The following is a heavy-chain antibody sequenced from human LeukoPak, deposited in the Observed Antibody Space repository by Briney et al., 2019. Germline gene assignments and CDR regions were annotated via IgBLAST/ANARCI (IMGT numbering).Heavy chain of an antibody. CDR2: ISAYNGNT. D-gene: IGHD2-8*01. CDR3: ARDRPAHIVLMVYAIDAFDI. Sequence: GAXVKVSCKAXXXTFTGXYMHWVRQAPGQGLEWMGWISAYNGNTNYAQKLQGRVTMTTDTSTSTAYMELRSLRSDDTAVYYCARDRPAHIVLMVYAIDAFDIWGQGTMVTVSS. CDR1: XXTFTGXY. V-gene: IGHV1-18*01. J-gene: IGHJ3*02.